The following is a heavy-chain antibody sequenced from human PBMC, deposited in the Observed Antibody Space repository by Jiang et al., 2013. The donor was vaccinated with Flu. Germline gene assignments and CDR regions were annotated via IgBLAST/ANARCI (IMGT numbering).Heavy chain of an antibody. CDR3: ARDPGYSSSWYAEASYYYYGMDV. Sequence: RLSCAASGFTLRNYGMHWVRQAPGKGLEWVAVIWYDGSNKYYADSVKGRFTISRDNSKNTVYLQMNSLRAEDTAVYYCARDPGYSSSWYAEASYYYYGMDVWGQGTTATVSS. J-gene: IGHJ6*02. CDR2: IWYDGSNK. V-gene: IGHV3-33*01. CDR1: GFTLRNYG. D-gene: IGHD6-13*01.